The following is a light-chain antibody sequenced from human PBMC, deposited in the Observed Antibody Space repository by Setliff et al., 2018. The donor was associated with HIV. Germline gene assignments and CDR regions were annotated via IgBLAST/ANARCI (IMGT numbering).Light chain of an antibody. CDR3: CSYAGTYTSYWI. CDR1: SSDVGAYNY. Sequence: QSVLAQPRSVSGSPGQSVTISCTGTSSDVGAYNYVSWYQQHPGKASKLMIYDVSNRPSGVPDRFSGSKSGNTASLTISGLQAEDEADYYCCSYAGTYTSYWIFGGGTKVTVL. J-gene: IGLJ3*02. V-gene: IGLV2-11*01. CDR2: DVS.